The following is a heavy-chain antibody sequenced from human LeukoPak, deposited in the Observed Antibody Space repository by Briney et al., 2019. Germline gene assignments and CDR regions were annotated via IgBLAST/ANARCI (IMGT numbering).Heavy chain of an antibody. CDR2: INHSGST. CDR3: ARGPTPGVVVTATNFGYYFDY. V-gene: IGHV4-34*01. CDR1: GGSISGYY. Sequence: SETLSLTCTVSGGSISGYYWSWIRQPPGKGLEWSGEINHSGSTNYNPSLKSRVTISVDTSKNQFSLKLSSVTAADTAVYYCARGPTPGVVVTATNFGYYFDYWGQGTLVTVSS. D-gene: IGHD2-21*02. J-gene: IGHJ4*02.